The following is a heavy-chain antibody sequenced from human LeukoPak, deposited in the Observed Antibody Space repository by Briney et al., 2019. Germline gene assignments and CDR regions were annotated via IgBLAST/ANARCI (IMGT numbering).Heavy chain of an antibody. D-gene: IGHD3-3*01. J-gene: IGHJ4*02. Sequence: GASVKVSCKASGYTFTSYAMHWVRQAPGQRLEWMGWINAGNGNTKYSQKFQGRVTITRDTSASTAYMELSSLRSEDTAVYYCARDHPWSGYYTRPHFDYWGQGTLVTVSS. CDR3: ARDHPWSGYYTRPHFDY. CDR2: INAGNGNT. V-gene: IGHV1-3*01. CDR1: GYTFTSYA.